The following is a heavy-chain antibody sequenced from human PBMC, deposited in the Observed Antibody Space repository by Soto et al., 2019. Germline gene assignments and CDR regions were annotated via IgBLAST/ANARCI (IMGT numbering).Heavy chain of an antibody. Sequence: ESLKISCKGSGYSFTSYWIGWVRQMPGKGLEWMGIVHPSDSDTRYSPSFQGQVTISADKSISTTYLQWSSLKASDTAMYYCARLVDFSGGTYTHDYWGQGALVTASS. CDR2: VHPSDSDT. V-gene: IGHV5-51*01. D-gene: IGHD2-15*01. CDR3: ARLVDFSGGTYTHDY. CDR1: GYSFTSYW. J-gene: IGHJ4*02.